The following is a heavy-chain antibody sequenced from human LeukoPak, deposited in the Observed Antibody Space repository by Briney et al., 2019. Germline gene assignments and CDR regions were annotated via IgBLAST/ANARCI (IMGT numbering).Heavy chain of an antibody. V-gene: IGHV1-69*13. CDR2: IIPIFGTA. CDR3: AREGREKGYYDSSGYYLDY. Sequence: ALVKVSCKASGGTFSSYAISWVRQAPGQGLEWMGGIIPIFGTANYAQKFQGRVTITADESTSTAYMELSSLRSEDTAVYYCAREGREKGYYDSSGYYLDYWGQGTLVTVSS. D-gene: IGHD3-22*01. J-gene: IGHJ4*02. CDR1: GGTFSSYA.